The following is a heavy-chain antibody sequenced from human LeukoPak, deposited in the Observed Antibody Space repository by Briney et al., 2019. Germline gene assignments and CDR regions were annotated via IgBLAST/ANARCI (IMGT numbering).Heavy chain of an antibody. V-gene: IGHV3-30*03. Sequence: GRSLRLSCAPSGFTFSRHGMHWVRQAPGKGLEWVAIISNDGSRKYYAHSVEGRFTISRDNSKNTLYLQMDSLRAEGTAVYYCARDRAWNYFDYWGQGTLVTVSS. J-gene: IGHJ4*02. CDR2: ISNDGSRK. CDR1: GFTFSRHG. CDR3: ARDRAWNYFDY. D-gene: IGHD3-3*01.